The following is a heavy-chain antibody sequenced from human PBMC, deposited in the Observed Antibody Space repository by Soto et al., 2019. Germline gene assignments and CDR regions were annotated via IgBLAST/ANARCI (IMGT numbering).Heavy chain of an antibody. CDR3: SRERGAVASTADAFDI. CDR2: VYFSGST. Sequence: SETLSLTCNVSGGAIPGYYWNWIRQPPGKGLEWIGYVYFSGSTKYNPSLKSRVTILVDMSKNQFSLRLTSVTSADTAVYYCSRERGAVASTADAFDIWGQGTMATVSS. D-gene: IGHD6-19*01. V-gene: IGHV4-59*01. J-gene: IGHJ3*02. CDR1: GGAIPGYY.